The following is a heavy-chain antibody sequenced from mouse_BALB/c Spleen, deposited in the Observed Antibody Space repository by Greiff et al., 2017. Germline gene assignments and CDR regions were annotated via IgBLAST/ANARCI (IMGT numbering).Heavy chain of an antibody. J-gene: IGHJ1*01. CDR3: AISGAGWYFDV. V-gene: IGHV1-9*01. CDR2: ILPGSGST. Sequence: QVHVKQSGAELMKPGASVKISCKATGYTFSSYWIEWVKQRPGHGLEWIGEILPGSGSTNYNEKFKGKATFTADTSSNTAYMQLSSLTSEDSAVYYCAISGAGWYFDVWGAGTTVTVSS. CDR1: GYTFSSYW. D-gene: IGHD3-1*01.